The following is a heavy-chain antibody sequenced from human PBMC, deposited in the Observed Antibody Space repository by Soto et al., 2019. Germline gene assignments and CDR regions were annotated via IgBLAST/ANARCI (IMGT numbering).Heavy chain of an antibody. CDR1: GGSISSSDFY. CDR3: AVVDSTGNWFDP. V-gene: IGHV4-39*01. Sequence: QLQLQESGPGLVKPSETLSLTCTVSGGSISSSDFYWGWLRQTPGKGLEFIGSMYYSGSTYYNPSLKSRLTISVDTSTNQFTLKLISVTAADTAVYYCAVVDSTGNWFDPWGEGALVTVSS. D-gene: IGHD6-25*01. CDR2: MYYSGST. J-gene: IGHJ5*02.